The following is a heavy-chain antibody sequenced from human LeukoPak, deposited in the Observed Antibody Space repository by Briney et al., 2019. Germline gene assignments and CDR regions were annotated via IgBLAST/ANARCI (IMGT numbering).Heavy chain of an antibody. V-gene: IGHV1-69*05. D-gene: IGHD3-22*01. CDR3: ARTLYDSSGYYYGYEGF. CDR2: IIPIFGTA. Sequence: ASVKVSCKASGGTFSSYAISWVRQAPGQGLEWMGRIIPIFGTANYAQKFQGRVTITTDESTSTAYMELSSLRSEDTAVYCCARTLYDSSGYYYGYEGFWGQGTLVTVSS. J-gene: IGHJ4*02. CDR1: GGTFSSYA.